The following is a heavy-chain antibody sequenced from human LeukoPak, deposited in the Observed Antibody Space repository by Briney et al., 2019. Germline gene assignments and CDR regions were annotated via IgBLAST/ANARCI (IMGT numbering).Heavy chain of an antibody. D-gene: IGHD6-13*01. CDR2: INHSGST. Sequence: SETLSLTCAVYGGSFSGYYWSWIRQPPGKGLEWIGEINHSGSTNYNPSLKSRVTIPVDTSKNQFSLKLSSVTAADTAVYYCARLSIAAYYYYYYMDVWGKGTTVTVSS. CDR1: GGSFSGYY. J-gene: IGHJ6*03. V-gene: IGHV4-34*01. CDR3: ARLSIAAYYYYYYMDV.